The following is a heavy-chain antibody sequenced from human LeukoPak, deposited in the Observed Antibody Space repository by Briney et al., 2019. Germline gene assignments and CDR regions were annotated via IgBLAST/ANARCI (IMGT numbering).Heavy chain of an antibody. D-gene: IGHD6-19*01. CDR1: GFPFNRQT. Sequence: GGSLRLSCAASGFPFNRQTMSWVRQAPGKGLEWVAVISYDGSNKYYADSVKGRFTISRDNSKNTLYLQMNSLRAEDTAVYYCARDLEGYSSGWTHFQHWGQGTLVTVSS. V-gene: IGHV3-30*04. CDR3: ARDLEGYSSGWTHFQH. CDR2: ISYDGSNK. J-gene: IGHJ1*01.